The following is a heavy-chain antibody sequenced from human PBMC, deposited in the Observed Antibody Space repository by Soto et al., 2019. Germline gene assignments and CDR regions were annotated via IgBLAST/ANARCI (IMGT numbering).Heavy chain of an antibody. J-gene: IGHJ1*01. D-gene: IGHD2-15*01. Sequence: SVKVSCKASGGTFSSYAISWVRQAPGQGLEWMGGIIPIFGTANYAQKFQGRVTITADESTSTAYMELSGLRSEDTAVYYCARALPKGYCSGGSCYEVSEYFQHWGQGTLVTVSS. V-gene: IGHV1-69*13. CDR3: ARALPKGYCSGGSCYEVSEYFQH. CDR2: IIPIFGTA. CDR1: GGTFSSYA.